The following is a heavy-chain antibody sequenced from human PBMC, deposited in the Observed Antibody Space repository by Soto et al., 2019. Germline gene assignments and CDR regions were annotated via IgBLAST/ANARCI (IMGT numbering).Heavy chain of an antibody. CDR3: AKDSGSKNGMDV. CDR1: GFTFSSYG. D-gene: IGHD2-2*01. CDR2: ISYDGSNK. Sequence: LRLSCAASGFTFSSYGMHWVRQAPGKGLEWVAVISYDGSNKYYADSVKGRFTISRDNSKNTLYLQMNSLRAEDTAVYYCAKDSGSKNGMDVWGQGTTVTVSS. V-gene: IGHV3-30*18. J-gene: IGHJ6*02.